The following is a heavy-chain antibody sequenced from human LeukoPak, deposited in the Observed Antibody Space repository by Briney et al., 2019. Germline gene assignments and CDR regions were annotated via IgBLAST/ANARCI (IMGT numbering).Heavy chain of an antibody. V-gene: IGHV1-69*06. CDR1: GGAFSSYA. J-gene: IGHJ6*03. CDR2: IIPIFGTA. CDR3: ASSLYEPGGYYYYMDV. D-gene: IGHD3-16*01. Sequence: SVKVSCKASGGAFSSYAISWVRQAPGQGLEWMGGIIPIFGTANYAQKFQGRVTITADKSTSTAYMELSSLRSEDTAVYYCASSLYEPGGYYYYMDVWGKGTTVTVSS.